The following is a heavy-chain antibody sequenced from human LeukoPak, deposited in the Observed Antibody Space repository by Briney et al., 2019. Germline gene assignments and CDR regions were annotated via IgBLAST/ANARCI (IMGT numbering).Heavy chain of an antibody. D-gene: IGHD3-10*01. J-gene: IGHJ4*02. Sequence: SQTLSLTCAVSGGSISSGGYSWRWIRQPPGKGLEWIGYIYHSGSTYYNPSLKSRVTISVDTSKNQFSLKLSSVTAADTAVYYCARSRITMVRGVYFDYWGQGTLVTVSS. CDR2: IYHSGST. V-gene: IGHV4-30-2*02. CDR3: ARSRITMVRGVYFDY. CDR1: GGSISSGGYS.